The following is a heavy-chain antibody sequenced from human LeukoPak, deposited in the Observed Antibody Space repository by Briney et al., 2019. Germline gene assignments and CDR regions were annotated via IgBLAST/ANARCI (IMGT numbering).Heavy chain of an antibody. CDR2: ISGSGGST. CDR1: GFTFSSYA. V-gene: IGHV3-23*01. Sequence: GGSLRLSCAASGFTFSSYAMSWVRQAPGKGLGWVSAISGSGGSTYYADSVKGRFTISRDNSKNTLYLQMNSLRAEDTAVYYCAKVRRIQLWSRPFDYWGQGTLVTVSS. D-gene: IGHD5-18*01. CDR3: AKVRRIQLWSRPFDY. J-gene: IGHJ4*02.